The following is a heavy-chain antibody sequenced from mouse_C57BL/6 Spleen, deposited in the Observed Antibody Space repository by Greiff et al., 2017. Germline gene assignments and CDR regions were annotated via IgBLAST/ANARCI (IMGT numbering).Heavy chain of an antibody. Sequence: QVHVKQPGAELVMPGASVKLSCKASGYTFTSYWMHWVKQRPGQGLEWIGEIDPSDSYTNYNQKFKGKSTLTVDKSSSTAYMQLSSLTSEDSAVYYCARVDYGYDGGAWFAYWGQGTLVTVSA. V-gene: IGHV1-69*01. CDR2: IDPSDSYT. D-gene: IGHD2-2*01. J-gene: IGHJ3*01. CDR3: ARVDYGYDGGAWFAY. CDR1: GYTFTSYW.